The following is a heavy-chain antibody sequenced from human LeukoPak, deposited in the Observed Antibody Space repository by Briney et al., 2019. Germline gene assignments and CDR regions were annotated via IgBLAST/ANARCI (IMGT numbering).Heavy chain of an antibody. CDR2: IIPIFGTA. J-gene: IGHJ4*02. CDR3: ATDLRNYYDSSGYYIPHFDY. Sequence: SVKVSCKASGGTFSSYAISWVRQAPGQGLEWMGGIIPIFGTANYAQKFQGRVTITADESTSTAYMELSSLRSEDTAVYYCATDLRNYYDSSGYYIPHFDYWGQGTLVTVSS. D-gene: IGHD3-22*01. V-gene: IGHV1-69*13. CDR1: GGTFSSYA.